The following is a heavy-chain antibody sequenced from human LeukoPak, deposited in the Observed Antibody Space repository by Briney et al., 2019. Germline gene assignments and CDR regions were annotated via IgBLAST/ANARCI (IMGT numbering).Heavy chain of an antibody. J-gene: IGHJ6*03. CDR3: ARYADYYYFMDV. CDR2: IYPGDSDT. D-gene: IGHD2-2*01. V-gene: IGHV5-51*01. CDR1: GYSFSTHW. Sequence: GESLKISCKGSGYSFSTHWIGWVRQMPGKGLEWMGIIYPGDSDTRYSPSFQGQVTISADKSISTAYLQWSSLKASDTAIYYCARYADYYYFMDVWGKGTTVTVSS.